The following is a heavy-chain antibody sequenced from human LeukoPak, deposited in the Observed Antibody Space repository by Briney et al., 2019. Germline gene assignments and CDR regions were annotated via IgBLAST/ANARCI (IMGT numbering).Heavy chain of an antibody. CDR3: TRESSFYYYYYMDV. V-gene: IGHV3-49*04. J-gene: IGHJ6*03. Sequence: GGSLRLSCTASGFTFGDYAMSWVRQAPGKGLEWVGFIRSKAYGGTTEYAASVKGRFTISRDDSKSIAYLQMNSLKTEDTAVYYCTRESSFYYYYYMDVWGKGTTVTISS. CDR2: IRSKAYGGTT. CDR1: GFTFGDYA.